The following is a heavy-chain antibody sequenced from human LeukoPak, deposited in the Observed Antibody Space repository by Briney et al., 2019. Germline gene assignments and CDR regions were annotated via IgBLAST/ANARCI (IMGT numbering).Heavy chain of an antibody. J-gene: IGHJ5*02. Sequence: GGSLRLSCAASGFTFSSYAMSWVRQAPGKGLEWVSVIYSGGSTYYADSVKGRFTISRDNSKNTLYLQMNSLRAEDTAVYYCAREADGMYYYDSSGYGNWFDPWGQGTLVTVSS. CDR1: GFTFSSYA. CDR3: AREADGMYYYDSSGYGNWFDP. V-gene: IGHV3-66*01. D-gene: IGHD3-22*01. CDR2: IYSGGST.